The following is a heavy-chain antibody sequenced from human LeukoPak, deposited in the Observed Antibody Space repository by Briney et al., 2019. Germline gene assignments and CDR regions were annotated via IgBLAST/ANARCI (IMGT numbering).Heavy chain of an antibody. CDR1: GFTVSRNY. CDR3: AKWPGSGGWFTYYFDY. J-gene: IGHJ4*02. D-gene: IGHD6-19*01. Sequence: GGSLRLSCAASGFTVSRNYMSWVRQAPGKGLEWVSGVRGSGDSTFYADSVKGRFTISRDNSKNTLYLQMNSLRAEDTAVYYCAKWPGSGGWFTYYFDYWGQGTLVTVSS. CDR2: VRGSGDST. V-gene: IGHV3-23*01.